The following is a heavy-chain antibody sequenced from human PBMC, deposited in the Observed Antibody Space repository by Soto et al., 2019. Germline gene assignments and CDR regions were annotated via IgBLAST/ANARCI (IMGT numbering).Heavy chain of an antibody. J-gene: IGHJ3*02. CDR1: GDSVSSNSAA. CDR2: TYYRSKWYN. V-gene: IGHV6-1*01. D-gene: IGHD6-19*01. CDR3: ARRPYQWLSKSYAFDI. Sequence: SQTLSLTCAISGDSVSSNSAAWNWIRQSPSRRLEWLGRTYYRSKWYNDYAVSVKSRITINPDTSKNQFSLQLNSVTPEDTAVYYCARRPYQWLSKSYAFDIWGQGTMVTVS.